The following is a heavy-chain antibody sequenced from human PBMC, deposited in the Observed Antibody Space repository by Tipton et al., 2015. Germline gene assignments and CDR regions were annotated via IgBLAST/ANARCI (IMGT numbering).Heavy chain of an antibody. CDR2: ISGYNGNA. Sequence: QSGAEVKKPGSPLKLSCKASGGTFSDYAINWVRQAPGQGLEWMGWISGYNGNANSAQKFQDRVTMTMDMSTSTAYMELRSLTSDDTAVYYCARAVEGSCSGGSCYVYWGQGTLVTVSS. D-gene: IGHD2-15*01. CDR3: ARAVEGSCSGGSCYVY. CDR1: GGTFSDYA. J-gene: IGHJ4*02. V-gene: IGHV1-18*01.